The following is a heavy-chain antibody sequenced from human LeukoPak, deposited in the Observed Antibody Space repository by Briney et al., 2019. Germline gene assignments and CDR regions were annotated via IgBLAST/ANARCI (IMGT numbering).Heavy chain of an antibody. Sequence: SETLSLTCTVSGGSISSSSYYWAWIRQPPGKGLEWIGSIYYTGSTYYNPSLKSRVTISVDTSKNQFSLRLSSVTAADTAVYYCARGDYDILTGYPNFDYWGQGTLVTVSS. CDR3: ARGDYDILTGYPNFDY. CDR2: IYYTGST. J-gene: IGHJ4*02. D-gene: IGHD3-9*01. CDR1: GGSISSSSYY. V-gene: IGHV4-39*07.